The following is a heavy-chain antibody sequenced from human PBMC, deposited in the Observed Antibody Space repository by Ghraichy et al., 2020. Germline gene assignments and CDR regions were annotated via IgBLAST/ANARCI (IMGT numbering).Heavy chain of an antibody. D-gene: IGHD1-26*01. V-gene: IGHV4-39*01. Sequence: SETLSLTCTVSGGSIRSTTSYWGWVRQSPGGGLEWVGQIFYTGTTYYNPSLRGRVFISLDTSKNQFSLNLYSVTATDTAVYYCATRVGADNGWFDPWGQGTLVTVSS. CDR2: IFYTGTT. J-gene: IGHJ5*02. CDR1: GGSIRSTTSY. CDR3: ATRVGADNGWFDP.